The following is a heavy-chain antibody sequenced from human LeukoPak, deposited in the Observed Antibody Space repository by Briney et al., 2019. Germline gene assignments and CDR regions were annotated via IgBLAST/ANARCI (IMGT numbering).Heavy chain of an antibody. CDR3: ARDLVMYYYDSSGYYVDY. D-gene: IGHD3-22*01. CDR2: IKQDGSEK. CDR1: GFTFSDYY. J-gene: IGHJ4*02. V-gene: IGHV3-7*01. Sequence: GGALRLSCAASGFTFSDYYMSWVRQAPGKGLEWVANIKQDGSEKYYVDSVKGRFTISRDNAKNSLYLQMNSLRAEDTAVYYCARDLVMYYYDSSGYYVDYWGQGTLVTVSS.